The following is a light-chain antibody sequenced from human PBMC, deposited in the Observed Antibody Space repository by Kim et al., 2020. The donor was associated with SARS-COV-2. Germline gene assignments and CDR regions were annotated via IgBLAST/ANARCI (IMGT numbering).Light chain of an antibody. CDR2: GAS. CDR1: QSVSSSY. Sequence: PGERVTLSCRASQSVSSSYLTWYQQKPGQAPRLLIYGASTRATGIPARFSGSGSGTDFTLTINSLQPEDFAVYYCQQDYNLPPSFGGGTKVDIK. CDR3: QQDYNLPPS. V-gene: IGKV3D-7*01. J-gene: IGKJ4*01.